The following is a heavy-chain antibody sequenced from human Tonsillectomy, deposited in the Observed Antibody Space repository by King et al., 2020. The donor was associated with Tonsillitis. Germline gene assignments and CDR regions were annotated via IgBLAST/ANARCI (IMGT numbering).Heavy chain of an antibody. CDR1: GFTFSTFG. CDR3: AKDGGAPTGWGAFYI. D-gene: IGHD3-16*01. Sequence: VQLVESGGGVVQPGGSLRLSCAASGFTFSTFGMHWVRQAPGKGLEWVAFIRYDGTNKYYADSVKGRFTISRDTSKNTLYLQMNSLRDDDTALYYCAKDGGAPTGWGAFYIWGQGTMVTVSS. J-gene: IGHJ3*02. CDR2: IRYDGTNK. V-gene: IGHV3-30*02.